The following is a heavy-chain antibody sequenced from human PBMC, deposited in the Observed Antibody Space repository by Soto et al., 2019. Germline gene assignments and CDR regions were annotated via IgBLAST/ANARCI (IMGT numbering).Heavy chain of an antibody. V-gene: IGHV3-30*18. J-gene: IGHJ4*02. CDR3: AKDRAPPIVVVAADRFDY. CDR2: ISYDGSNK. Sequence: QVQLVESGGGVVQPGRSLRLSCAASGFTFSSYGMHWVRQAPGKGLEWVAVISYDGSNKYYADSMKGRFTISRDNSKNTLYLQMNSLRAEDTAVYYCAKDRAPPIVVVAADRFDYWGQGTLVTVSS. CDR1: GFTFSSYG. D-gene: IGHD2-15*01.